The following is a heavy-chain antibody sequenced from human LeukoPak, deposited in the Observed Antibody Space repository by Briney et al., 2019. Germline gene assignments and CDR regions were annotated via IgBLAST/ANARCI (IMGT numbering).Heavy chain of an antibody. CDR1: GLIFGHYG. D-gene: IGHD2-2*01. Sequence: GRSLRLSCGASGLIFGHYGMHWVRQAPGKGLEWVAYVWYDGSNKDYADSVKGRFTISRDNARNTMTLQMNCLTVEDTAVYYCVRDLPTLPKKYFDSWGQGTLVTVSS. V-gene: IGHV3-33*01. CDR2: VWYDGSNK. CDR3: VRDLPTLPKKYFDS. J-gene: IGHJ4*02.